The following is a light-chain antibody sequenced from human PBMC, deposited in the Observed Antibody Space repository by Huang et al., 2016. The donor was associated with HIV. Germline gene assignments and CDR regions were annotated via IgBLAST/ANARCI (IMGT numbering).Light chain of an antibody. CDR1: QTVNTN. Sequence: EIVMTQFPDTLSVSQGERDILTCRANQTVNTNLAWYQQRPGQSPKLLVYGAFSRASDVPARFSGSGSGTYFTLTIDRLQSEDYAVYYCQQYNNWPPWTFGQGTKVESK. V-gene: IGKV3-15*01. CDR3: QQYNNWPPWT. J-gene: IGKJ1*01. CDR2: GAF.